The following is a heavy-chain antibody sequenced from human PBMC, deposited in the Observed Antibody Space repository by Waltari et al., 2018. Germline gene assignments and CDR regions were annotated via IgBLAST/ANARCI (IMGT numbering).Heavy chain of an antibody. CDR3: ARGAAGHADY. CDR2: IHPNSGDT. CDR1: GYTFTDFS. J-gene: IGHJ4*02. V-gene: IGHV1-2*04. Sequence: QVQLVQSGAEVKKPGAPVKVSCETSGYTFTDFSIHWVRQAPGQGLEWMGWIHPNSGDTNYAQKFQGWVTMTRDTSISTAFMELTSDDTAVYFCARGAAGHADYWGQGTLVTVSS. D-gene: IGHD3-10*01.